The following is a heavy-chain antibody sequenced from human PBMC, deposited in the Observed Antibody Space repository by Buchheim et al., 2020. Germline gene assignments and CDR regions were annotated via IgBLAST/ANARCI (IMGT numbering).Heavy chain of an antibody. CDR1: GGSFSGYY. V-gene: IGHV4-34*01. Sequence: QVQLQQWGAGLLKPSETLSLTCAVYGGSFSGYYWSWIRQPPGKGLEWIGEINHSGSTNYNPSLKSRVTISVETSKNQFSLKLSSVTAADTAVYYCARGPARTNYDFWSGYSSFYGMDVWGQGTT. CDR2: INHSGST. D-gene: IGHD3-3*01. CDR3: ARGPARTNYDFWSGYSSFYGMDV. J-gene: IGHJ6*02.